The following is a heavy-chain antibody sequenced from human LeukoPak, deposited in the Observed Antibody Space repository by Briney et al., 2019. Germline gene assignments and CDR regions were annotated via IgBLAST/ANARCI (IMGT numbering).Heavy chain of an antibody. Sequence: PGGSLRLSCAASGFTFSSDGMSWVRQAPGKGLEWIGFIYYSGSTNYNPSLKSRVTISVDTSKNQFSLKLSSVSAADTAVYYCAGYATTVTTNDYWGQGTLVTVSS. D-gene: IGHD4-17*01. J-gene: IGHJ4*02. CDR3: AGYATTVTTNDY. V-gene: IGHV4-59*08. CDR2: IYYSGST. CDR1: GFTFSSDG.